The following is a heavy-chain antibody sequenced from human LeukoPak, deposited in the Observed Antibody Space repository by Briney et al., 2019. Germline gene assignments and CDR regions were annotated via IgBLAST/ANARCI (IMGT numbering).Heavy chain of an antibody. CDR1: GFTVSSYC. D-gene: IGHD1-26*01. V-gene: IGHV3-53*01. Sequence: SGGSLRLSCKASGFTVSSYCMSWVRQAPGKGLEWVALIYSGGNTDYADSVKGRFTISRDDSKNTLYIQMNSLRAEDTAVYYCAREPPVWRESLPSRHFDYWGQGTLVTVSS. CDR2: IYSGGNT. J-gene: IGHJ4*02. CDR3: AREPPVWRESLPSRHFDY.